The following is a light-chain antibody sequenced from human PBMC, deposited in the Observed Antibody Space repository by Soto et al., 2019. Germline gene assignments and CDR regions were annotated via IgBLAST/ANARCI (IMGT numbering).Light chain of an antibody. J-gene: IGLJ1*01. CDR1: SSNIGSNY. Sequence: QSVLTQTPSASGTPGQRVTISCSGSSSNIGSNYVYWYQQLPGTAPKLLIHRNNQRPSGVPDRFSGSKSGTSASLAISGLRSEDEADYYCAACDDSLSGRYVFGTGTKRTVL. CDR3: AACDDSLSGRYV. V-gene: IGLV1-47*01. CDR2: RNN.